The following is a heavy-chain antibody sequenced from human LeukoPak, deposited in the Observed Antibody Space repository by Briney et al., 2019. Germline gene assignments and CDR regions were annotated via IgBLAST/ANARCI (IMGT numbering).Heavy chain of an antibody. D-gene: IGHD5-12*01. CDR3: ARHPYSGYEDY. CDR2: INHSGST. V-gene: IGHV4-34*01. J-gene: IGHJ4*02. Sequence: SGTLSLTCAVYGGSFNAYYWSWIRQPPGKGLEWIGEINHSGSTNYNPSLKSRVTISVDTSKNQFSLKLSSVTAADTAVYYCARHPYSGYEDYWGQGTLVTVSS. CDR1: GGSFNAYY.